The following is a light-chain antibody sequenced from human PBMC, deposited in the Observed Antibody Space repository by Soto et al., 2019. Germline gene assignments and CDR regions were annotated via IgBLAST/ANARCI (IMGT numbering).Light chain of an antibody. Sequence: DIVLTQSPGTLSLSPGERATLSCRASHIVTSSYVAWYQQKPGQAPRLLIYGASSRATGIPDRFSGSGSGTDFTLTISRLEPEDFAVYYCQQRSNWPPLTFGGGTKVDIK. CDR2: GAS. CDR1: HIVTSSY. CDR3: QQRSNWPPLT. J-gene: IGKJ4*01. V-gene: IGKV3D-20*02.